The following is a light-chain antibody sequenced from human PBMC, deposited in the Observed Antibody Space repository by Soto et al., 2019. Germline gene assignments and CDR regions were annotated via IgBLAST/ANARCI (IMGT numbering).Light chain of an antibody. V-gene: IGLV2-14*01. J-gene: IGLJ2*01. Sequence: QSALTQPASVSGSPGQSITISCTGTISDVGGYNYVSWYQQHPGKAPKLMIYDVSNRPSGVSNRFSGSKSGNTASLTISGLQAEDEADYYCSSYTSSSTLVVFGGGTKLT. CDR3: SSYTSSSTLVV. CDR2: DVS. CDR1: ISDVGGYNY.